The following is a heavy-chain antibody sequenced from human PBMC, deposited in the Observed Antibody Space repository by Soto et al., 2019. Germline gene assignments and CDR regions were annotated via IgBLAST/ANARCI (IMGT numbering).Heavy chain of an antibody. CDR2: INARSSKT. V-gene: IGHV3-23*01. Sequence: PGESLSLSCVCSGFSFENFAMRWVRQAPGKGLEWVSSINARSSKTYYAALVHGVFTISRNNYNNSLLMQMTRMAAEDTADYYWAKSFYDSGSGCCRLDDWGQGTMVTVSS. CDR1: GFSFENFA. D-gene: IGHD3-10*01. CDR3: AKSFYDSGSGCCRLDD. J-gene: IGHJ4*01.